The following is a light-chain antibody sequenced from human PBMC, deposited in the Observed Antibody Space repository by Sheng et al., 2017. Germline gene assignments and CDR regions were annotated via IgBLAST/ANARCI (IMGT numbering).Light chain of an antibody. V-gene: IGKV1-5*03. CDR3: QQYSSYNT. Sequence: QMTQFPSFVSASVGDRVTITCRASQSISIWLAWYQQKPGRAPGLLIYRASSLKTGVPSRFSGSGSGTEFTLTISSLQPDDFATYYCQQYSSYNTFGQGTKLEI. CDR2: RAS. CDR1: QSISIW. J-gene: IGKJ2*01.